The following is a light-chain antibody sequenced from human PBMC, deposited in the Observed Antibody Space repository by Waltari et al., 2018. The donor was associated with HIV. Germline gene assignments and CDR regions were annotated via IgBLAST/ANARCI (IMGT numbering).Light chain of an antibody. Sequence: DIQITQSPSSLSASIGDRVTITCRSSQHIYRYFNWYQQLPGEAPSILIFSASTLDTGVPSRFSATGSGTTFSLAIASLQPSDIATYYCQQTFTLPRTFGGGTTVEI. V-gene: IGKV1-39*01. CDR1: QHIYRY. CDR3: QQTFTLPRT. J-gene: IGKJ4*01. CDR2: SAS.